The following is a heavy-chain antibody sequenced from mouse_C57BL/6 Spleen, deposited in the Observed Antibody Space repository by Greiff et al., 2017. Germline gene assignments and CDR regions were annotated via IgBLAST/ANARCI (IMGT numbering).Heavy chain of an antibody. CDR2: IYPGDGDT. V-gene: IGHV1-82*01. D-gene: IGHD2-3*01. J-gene: IGHJ1*03. Sequence: QVQLQQSGPELVKPGASVKISCKASGYAFSSSWMNWVKQRPGKGLEWIGRIYPGDGDTNYNGKFKGKATLTADKSSSTAYMQLSSLTSEDSAVYFCARAGYSLYWYFDVWGTGTTVTVSS. CDR3: ARAGYSLYWYFDV. CDR1: GYAFSSSW.